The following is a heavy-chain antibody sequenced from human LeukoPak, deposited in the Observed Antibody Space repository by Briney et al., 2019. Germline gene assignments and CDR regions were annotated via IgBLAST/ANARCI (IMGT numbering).Heavy chain of an antibody. CDR1: GGSISSYY. V-gene: IGHV4-59*01. Sequence: PSETLSLTCTVSGGSISSYYWSWIRQPPGKGLEWIGYIYYSGSTNYNPSLKSRVTISVDTSKNQFSLKLSSVTAADTAVYYCARWDSSGLLFDYWGQGTLVTVSS. J-gene: IGHJ4*02. CDR3: ARWDSSGLLFDY. D-gene: IGHD6-19*01. CDR2: IYYSGST.